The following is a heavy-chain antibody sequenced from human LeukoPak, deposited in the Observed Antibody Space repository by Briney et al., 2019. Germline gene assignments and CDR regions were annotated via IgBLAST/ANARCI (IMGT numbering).Heavy chain of an antibody. J-gene: IGHJ4*02. CDR2: ISNSGGTI. Sequence: GGSLRLSCAASGFTFSSYEINWVRQAPGKGLEWVSYISNSGGTIYYADSVKGRFTISRDNAKNSLYLQMNSLRAEDTAVYYCARSPTRVRGTEYLDYWGQGTLVTASS. CDR1: GFTFSSYE. CDR3: ARSPTRVRGTEYLDY. D-gene: IGHD3-10*01. V-gene: IGHV3-48*03.